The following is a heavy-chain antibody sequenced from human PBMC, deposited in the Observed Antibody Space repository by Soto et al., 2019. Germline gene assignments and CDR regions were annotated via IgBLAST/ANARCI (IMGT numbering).Heavy chain of an antibody. D-gene: IGHD1-1*01. Sequence: QVQLVQSGDEVKKPGASVKVSCKASGYAFTNYGISWVRQAPGQGLHWRGWISGHNGNTLYAHNLRCRVTMTIDTSTSTAYMELRSLRFDDTAMYYCVRDWQLSPWGQGTLVTVSS. CDR3: VRDWQLSP. V-gene: IGHV1-18*04. J-gene: IGHJ5*02. CDR2: ISGHNGNT. CDR1: GYAFTNYG.